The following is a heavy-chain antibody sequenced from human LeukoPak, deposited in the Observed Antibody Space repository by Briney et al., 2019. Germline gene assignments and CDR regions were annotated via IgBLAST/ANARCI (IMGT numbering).Heavy chain of an antibody. Sequence: GGSLRLSCAASGFTFSSYSMNWVRQAQGKGLESVSSISSSSSYIYYADSVKGRFTISRDNAKNSLYLQMNSLRAEDTAVYYCARGHSTRAFDYWGQGTLVTVSS. J-gene: IGHJ4*02. V-gene: IGHV3-21*01. CDR1: GFTFSSYS. CDR2: ISSSSSYI. CDR3: ARGHSTRAFDY. D-gene: IGHD6-13*01.